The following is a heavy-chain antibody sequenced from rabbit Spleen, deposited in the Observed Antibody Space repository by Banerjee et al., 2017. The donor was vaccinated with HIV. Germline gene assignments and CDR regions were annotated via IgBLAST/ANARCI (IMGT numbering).Heavy chain of an antibody. J-gene: IGHJ6*01. V-gene: IGHV1S45*01. D-gene: IGHD7-1*01. Sequence: QEQLVESGGGLVQPEGSLTLTCKASGFSFGDRDVMCWVRQAPGKGLEWIACIYAGSSGSTYYASWAKGRFTISKTSSTTVTLQMTSLTAADTATYFCARSAGYITYGMDLWGQGTLVTVS. CDR3: ARSAGYITYGMDL. CDR1: GFSFGDRDV. CDR2: IYAGSSGST.